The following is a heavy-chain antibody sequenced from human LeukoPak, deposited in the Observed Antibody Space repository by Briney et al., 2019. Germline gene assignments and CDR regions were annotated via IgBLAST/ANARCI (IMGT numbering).Heavy chain of an antibody. D-gene: IGHD2-15*01. CDR1: GGSISNYY. CDR2: IYYSGST. J-gene: IGHJ5*02. V-gene: IGHV4-59*01. Sequence: SETLSLTCTVSGGSISNYYWSWIRQPPGKGLEWIGYIYYSGSTNYNPSLKSRVTISVDTSKNQFSLKLSSVTAADTAVYYCARGGRGCSGGSCQNWFDPWGQGTLVTVSS. CDR3: ARGGRGCSGGSCQNWFDP.